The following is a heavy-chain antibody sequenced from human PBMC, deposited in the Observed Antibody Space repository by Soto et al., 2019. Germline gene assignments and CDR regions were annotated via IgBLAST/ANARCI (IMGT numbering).Heavy chain of an antibody. CDR3: ARGGNYDYVWGSYLTYYYYGMDV. V-gene: IGHV4-59*01. Sequence: SETLSLTCTVSGCSISSYYWSWIRQPPGKGLEWNGYIYYSGSTNYNPSLKSRVTISVDTSKTQFSLKLSSGTAADTAVYYCARGGNYDYVWGSYLTYYYYGMDVWGQGTTVTVSS. CDR2: IYYSGST. D-gene: IGHD3-16*02. CDR1: GCSISSYY. J-gene: IGHJ6*02.